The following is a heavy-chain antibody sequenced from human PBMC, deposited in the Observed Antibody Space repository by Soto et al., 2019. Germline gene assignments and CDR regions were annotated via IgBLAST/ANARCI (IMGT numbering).Heavy chain of an antibody. Sequence: SGGSLRLSCAASGFTFSSFAMKWVRQAPGKGLEWVSVIGSGGDGIHYADSVKGRFTISRDNSKNTVNLQMNSLRAEDTAVYYCAKGSGYYYDNSGSNWFDPWGQGTLVTVSS. D-gene: IGHD3-22*01. CDR1: GFTFSSFA. J-gene: IGHJ5*02. V-gene: IGHV3-23*01. CDR2: IGSGGDGI. CDR3: AKGSGYYYDNSGSNWFDP.